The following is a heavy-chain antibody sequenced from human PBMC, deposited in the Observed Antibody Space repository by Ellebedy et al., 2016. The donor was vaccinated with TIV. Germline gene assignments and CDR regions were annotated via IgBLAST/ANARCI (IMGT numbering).Heavy chain of an antibody. CDR1: RFFFSNYA. CDR3: AALAVAGEIDC. Sequence: GESLKISCAASRFFFSNYAMNWVRQAPGKGLEWVAFISYDGSNKYYADSMRGRFTISRDNSKNTLYLQMNSLRTEDTAVYYCAALAVAGEIDCWGQGTLVTVSS. D-gene: IGHD6-19*01. CDR2: ISYDGSNK. V-gene: IGHV3-30*04. J-gene: IGHJ4*02.